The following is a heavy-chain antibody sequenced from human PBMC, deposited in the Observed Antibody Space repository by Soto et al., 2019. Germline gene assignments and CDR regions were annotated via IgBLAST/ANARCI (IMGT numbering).Heavy chain of an antibody. CDR1: GFTFSSYS. CDR2: ISSSSSYI. J-gene: IGHJ6*01. D-gene: IGHD3-9*01. Sequence: EVQLVESGGGLVKPGGSLRLSCAASGFTFSSYSMNWVRQAPGKGLEWVSSISSSSSYIYYADSVKGRFTISRDNAKNSLYLQMNSLRAEDTAVYYCARDGPEYYDILTGWGRDYYYYGMDVW. V-gene: IGHV3-21*01. CDR3: ARDGPEYYDILTGWGRDYYYYGMDV.